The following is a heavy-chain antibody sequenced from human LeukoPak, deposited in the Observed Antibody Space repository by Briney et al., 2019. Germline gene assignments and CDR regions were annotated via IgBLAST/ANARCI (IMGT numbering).Heavy chain of an antibody. V-gene: IGHV1-69*05. J-gene: IGHJ3*02. CDR2: IIPIFGTA. CDR1: GGTFSSYA. Sequence: SVKVSCKASGGTFSSYAISWVRQAPGQGLEWMGGIIPIFGTANYAQKFQGRVTITTDESTSTAYMELSSLSSEDTAVYYCARDLVAHYYDSSGHSFRHAFDIWGQGTMVTVSS. D-gene: IGHD3-22*01. CDR3: ARDLVAHYYDSSGHSFRHAFDI.